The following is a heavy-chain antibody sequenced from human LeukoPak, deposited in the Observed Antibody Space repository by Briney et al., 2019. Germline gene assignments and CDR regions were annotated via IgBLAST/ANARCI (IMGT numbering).Heavy chain of an antibody. J-gene: IGHJ3*02. CDR1: GYTFTGYY. Sequence: ASVKLSCKASGYTFTGYYMNWVRQAPGQGLEWMGWINPNSGGTNYVQKFQGRFTITRDTAISTVYMELSKLRSDDTAVYYCAYADYTYDAFEIWGQGTKVTVSS. CDR2: INPNSGGT. D-gene: IGHD4-17*01. CDR3: AYADYTYDAFEI. V-gene: IGHV1-2*02.